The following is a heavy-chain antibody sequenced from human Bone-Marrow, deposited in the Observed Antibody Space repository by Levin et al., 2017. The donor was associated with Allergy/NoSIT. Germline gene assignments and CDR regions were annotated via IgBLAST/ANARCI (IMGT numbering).Heavy chain of an antibody. CDR1: GGSIRSGDYY. V-gene: IGHV4-30-4*01. CDR2: IYYSGST. J-gene: IGHJ4*02. D-gene: IGHD1-7*01. Sequence: SQTLSLTCTVSGGSIRSGDYYWSWIRQPPGKGLEWIGYIYYSGSTYYNPSLKSRVTISVDTSKNQFSLKLSSVTAADTAVYYCARVGYGLRPTANYVIFDYWGQGTLVTVSS. CDR3: ARVGYGLRPTANYVIFDY.